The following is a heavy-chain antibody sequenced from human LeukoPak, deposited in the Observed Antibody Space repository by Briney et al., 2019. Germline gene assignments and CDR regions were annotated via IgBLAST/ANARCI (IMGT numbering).Heavy chain of an antibody. CDR2: ISYSGTT. Sequence: SETLSLTCTVSGGSITAYYWSWIRQPPGKRLEWIGYISYSGTTKYNPSLKSRVTISVDTSKNQFSLKLSSVTAADTAVYYCARTEVYYYYMDVWGKGTTVTVSS. J-gene: IGHJ6*03. CDR3: ARTEVYYYYMDV. CDR1: GGSITAYY. V-gene: IGHV4-59*01.